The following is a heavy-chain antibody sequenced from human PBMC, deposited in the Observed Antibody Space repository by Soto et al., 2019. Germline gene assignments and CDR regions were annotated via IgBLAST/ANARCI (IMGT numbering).Heavy chain of an antibody. V-gene: IGHV4-59*01. Sequence: SETLSLTWTVSGGSIRDYFLTWIRQPPGKGLEWIAYIYYSGRTNYNPSLKSRVSISVDTSKNHFSLQLRSVTAADTAVYYCARVGADDFGDSGGFDYWGQGTLVTVSS. CDR2: IYYSGRT. CDR3: ARVGADDFGDSGGFDY. J-gene: IGHJ4*02. CDR1: GGSIRDYF. D-gene: IGHD4-17*01.